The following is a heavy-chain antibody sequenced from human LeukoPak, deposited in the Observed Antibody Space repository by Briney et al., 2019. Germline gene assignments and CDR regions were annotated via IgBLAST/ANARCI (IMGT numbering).Heavy chain of an antibody. Sequence: GASVKVSCKASGYTFTGYYMHWVRQAPGQGLEWMGWINPNSGGTNYAQKFQGRVTMTRDTSISTAYMELSRLRSDDTAVYYCASRGCSSTSCYTRPLSDYYYGMDVWGQGTTVTVSS. D-gene: IGHD2-2*02. CDR3: ASRGCSSTSCYTRPLSDYYYGMDV. CDR2: INPNSGGT. V-gene: IGHV1-2*02. CDR1: GYTFTGYY. J-gene: IGHJ6*02.